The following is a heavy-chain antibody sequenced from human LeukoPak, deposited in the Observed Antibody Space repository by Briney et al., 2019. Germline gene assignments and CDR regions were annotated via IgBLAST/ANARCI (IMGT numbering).Heavy chain of an antibody. Sequence: GGSLRLSCAASGFAFSDYYMNWIRQAPGKGLEWVSYISSSSSYTNYADSVKGRFTISRDNAKNSLYLQMNSLRAEDTAVYYCARDSSSGWDKGGNYFDYWGQGTLVTVSS. D-gene: IGHD6-19*01. CDR1: GFAFSDYY. CDR2: ISSSSSYT. CDR3: ARDSSSGWDKGGNYFDY. V-gene: IGHV3-11*05. J-gene: IGHJ4*02.